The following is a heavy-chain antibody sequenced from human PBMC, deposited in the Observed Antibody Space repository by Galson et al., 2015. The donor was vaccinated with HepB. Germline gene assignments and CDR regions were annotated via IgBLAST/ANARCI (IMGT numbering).Heavy chain of an antibody. J-gene: IGHJ5*02. CDR3: AKSSYSSSSGWFDP. Sequence: SLRLSCAASGFTFRSYGMHWVRQAPGKGLEWVALISYDGSGEYYADSVKGRFTISRDNSKNTLYLQMNSLSAEDTAVYYCAKSSYSSSSGWFDPWGQGTLVTVSS. V-gene: IGHV3-30*18. CDR2: ISYDGSGE. CDR1: GFTFRSYG. D-gene: IGHD6-6*01.